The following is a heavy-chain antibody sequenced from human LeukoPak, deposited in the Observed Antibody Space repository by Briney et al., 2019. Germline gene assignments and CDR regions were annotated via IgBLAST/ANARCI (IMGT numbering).Heavy chain of an antibody. J-gene: IGHJ4*02. CDR2: ISGSGGST. Sequence: PGGSLRLSCAASGFTFSSYAMSWVRQAPGRGLEWVSAISGSGGSTYYADSVKGRFTISRDNSKNTLYLQMNSLRAEDTAVYYCAKAGGYDFWSGYPAYWGQGTLVTVSS. CDR3: AKAGGYDFWSGYPAY. V-gene: IGHV3-23*01. CDR1: GFTFSSYA. D-gene: IGHD3-3*01.